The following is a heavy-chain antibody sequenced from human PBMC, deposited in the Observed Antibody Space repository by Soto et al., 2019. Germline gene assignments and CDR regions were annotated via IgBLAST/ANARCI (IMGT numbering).Heavy chain of an antibody. CDR3: ASLGITVVRGVILGACYMDV. J-gene: IGHJ6*03. D-gene: IGHD3-10*01. Sequence: EVQLLESGGGLVQPGGSLRLSCAASGFTFSSYAMSWVRQAPGQGLEWVSAISGSGGSTYYADSVKGRFTISRDNSKNTLDLQMNSLRAEDTAVYYCASLGITVVRGVILGACYMDVWGKGTTVTVSS. CDR1: GFTFSSYA. CDR2: ISGSGGST. V-gene: IGHV3-23*01.